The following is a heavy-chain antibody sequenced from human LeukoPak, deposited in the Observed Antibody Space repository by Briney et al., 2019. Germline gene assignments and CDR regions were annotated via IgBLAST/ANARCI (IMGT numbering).Heavy chain of an antibody. CDR2: VSSSGTTT. J-gene: IGHJ4*02. D-gene: IGHD6-13*01. V-gene: IGHV3-48*01. Sequence: PGGSLRLSCAASGFTFSSYSVIWARQAPGKGLEWVSYVSSSGTTTYYADSVKGRFTISRDNGKNLVSLQMNSLRAEDTAVYYCAKDGRSSWQPSSFDYWGQGTLVTVSS. CDR3: AKDGRSSWQPSSFDY. CDR1: GFTFSSYS.